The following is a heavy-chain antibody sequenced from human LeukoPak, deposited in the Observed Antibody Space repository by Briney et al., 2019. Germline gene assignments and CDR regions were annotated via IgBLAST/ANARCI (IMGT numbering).Heavy chain of an antibody. Sequence: PSETLSLICTVSGGSISGYYWSWIRQPPGKGLDWLGYIYYTGSTNYNPSLKSRVTISVDTSKNHFSLRLSSVTAADTAVYYCASRVSYSGGFQYWGQGTLVTVSS. J-gene: IGHJ4*02. CDR1: GGSISGYY. CDR2: IYYTGST. CDR3: ASRVSYSGGFQY. D-gene: IGHD1-26*01. V-gene: IGHV4-59*01.